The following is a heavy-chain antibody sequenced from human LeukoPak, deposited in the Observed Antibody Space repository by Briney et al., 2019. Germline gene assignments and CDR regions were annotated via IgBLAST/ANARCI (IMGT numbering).Heavy chain of an antibody. J-gene: IGHJ4*02. Sequence: SETLSLTCAVYGGSFSGYYWSWIRQPPGKGLEWIGEINHSGSTNYNPPLKSRVTISVDTSKNQFSLKLSSVTAADTAVYYCARGSNSSSWYGGFDYWGQGTLVTVSS. CDR2: INHSGST. CDR3: ARGSNSSSWYGGFDY. CDR1: GGSFSGYY. V-gene: IGHV4-34*01. D-gene: IGHD6-13*01.